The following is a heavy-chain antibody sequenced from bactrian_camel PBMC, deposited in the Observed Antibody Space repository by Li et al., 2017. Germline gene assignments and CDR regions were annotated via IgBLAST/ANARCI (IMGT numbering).Heavy chain of an antibody. D-gene: IGHD5*01. Sequence: HVQLVESGGGSVQAGGSLRLSCTASGYTYSRACMAWFRQAPGKEREGIAAIYTNDGSTYYADSVKGRFTISQDNARTTLYLQMDSLKPDDTAMYYCAADSAALVLGAPEAADFTYWGQGTQVTVS. CDR1: GYTYSRAC. V-gene: IGHV3S1*01. CDR2: IYTNDGST. CDR3: AADSAALVLGAPEAADFTY. J-gene: IGHJ4*01.